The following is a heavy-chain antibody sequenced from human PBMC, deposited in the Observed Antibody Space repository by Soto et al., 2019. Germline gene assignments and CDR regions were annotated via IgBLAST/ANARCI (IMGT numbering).Heavy chain of an antibody. Sequence: QVQLVQSGAEVKKPGASVKVSCKASGYTFTSYAISWVRQAPGQGREWMGWISAYNGNTNYAQKLQGRVTMTRDTSTSTDYMELRSLRSDDTAVYYCARHGGYSYEDYFDYWGQGTLVTVSS. D-gene: IGHD5-18*01. J-gene: IGHJ4*02. V-gene: IGHV1-18*01. CDR1: GYTFTSYA. CDR3: ARHGGYSYEDYFDY. CDR2: ISAYNGNT.